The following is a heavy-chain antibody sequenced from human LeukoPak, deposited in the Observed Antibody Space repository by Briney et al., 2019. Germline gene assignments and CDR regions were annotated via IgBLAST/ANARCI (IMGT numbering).Heavy chain of an antibody. Sequence: SETLSLTCTVSGGSLGSYYWIWIRQPAGKGLEWIGRIYTRGRTTSNTSLKSRVSMSVDTSTKQFSLRLSSVTAADTAVYYRARDRGFYYGSGSPNWFDPWGQGTLVTVSS. CDR2: IYTRGRT. D-gene: IGHD3-10*01. J-gene: IGHJ5*02. CDR3: ARDRGFYYGSGSPNWFDP. V-gene: IGHV4-4*07. CDR1: GGSLGSYY.